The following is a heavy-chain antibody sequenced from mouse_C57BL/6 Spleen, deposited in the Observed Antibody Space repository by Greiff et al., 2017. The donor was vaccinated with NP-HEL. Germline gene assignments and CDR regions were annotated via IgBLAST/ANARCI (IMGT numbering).Heavy chain of an antibody. J-gene: IGHJ3*01. D-gene: IGHD2-5*01. Sequence: EVHLVESGGGLVKPGGSLKLSCAASGFTFSSYAMSWVRQTPEKRLEWVATISDGGSYTYYPDNVKGRFTISRDNAKNNLYLQMSHLKSEDTAMYYCARAGYSNPWFAYWGQGTLVTVSA. CDR2: ISDGGSYT. CDR1: GFTFSSYA. CDR3: ARAGYSNPWFAY. V-gene: IGHV5-4*01.